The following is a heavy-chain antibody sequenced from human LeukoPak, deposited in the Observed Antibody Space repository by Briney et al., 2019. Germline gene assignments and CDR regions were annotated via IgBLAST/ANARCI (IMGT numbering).Heavy chain of an antibody. D-gene: IGHD5-12*01. Sequence: GGSLRLSCAASGFTFSSYAMSWVRQAPGKGLEWVSAISGSGGSTYYADSVKGRFTISRGNSKNTLYLQMNSLRAEDTAVYYCAKEPRENSGYYVSGWFDPWGQGTLVTVSS. CDR2: ISGSGGST. J-gene: IGHJ5*02. V-gene: IGHV3-23*01. CDR3: AKEPRENSGYYVSGWFDP. CDR1: GFTFSSYA.